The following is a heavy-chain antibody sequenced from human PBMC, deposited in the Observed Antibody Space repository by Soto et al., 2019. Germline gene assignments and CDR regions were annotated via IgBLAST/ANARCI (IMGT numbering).Heavy chain of an antibody. CDR2: INPSGGST. V-gene: IGHV1-46*01. Sequence: XSVKVSCKASGYTLTSYYMHWVRQAPGQGLEWMGIINPSGGSTSYAQKFQGRVTMTRDTSTSTVYMELSSLRSEDTAVYYCARGAGAWGVVVNWNLIDYWGQGTLVTVSS. J-gene: IGHJ4*02. CDR3: ARGAGAWGVVVNWNLIDY. D-gene: IGHD1-1*01. CDR1: GYTLTSYY.